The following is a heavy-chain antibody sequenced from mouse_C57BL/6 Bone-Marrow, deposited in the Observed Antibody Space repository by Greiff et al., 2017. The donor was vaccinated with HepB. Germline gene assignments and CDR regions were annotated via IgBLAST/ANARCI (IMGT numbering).Heavy chain of an antibody. D-gene: IGHD4-1*01. V-gene: IGHV3-6*01. CDR1: GYSITSGYY. Sequence: DVQLQESGPGLVKPSQSLSLTCSVTGYSITSGYYWNWIRQFPGNKLEWMGYISYDGSNNYNPSLKNRISITRDTSKNQFFLKLNSVTTEDTATYYCARAPLWEWGQGTTLTVSS. CDR2: ISYDGSN. J-gene: IGHJ2*01. CDR3: ARAPLWE.